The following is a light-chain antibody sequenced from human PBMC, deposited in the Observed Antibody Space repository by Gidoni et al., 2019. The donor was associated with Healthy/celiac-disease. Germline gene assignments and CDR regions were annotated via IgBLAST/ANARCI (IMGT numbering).Light chain of an antibody. CDR1: QSVSSY. Sequence: IVLTQSPATLSLSPGERATLSCRASQSVSSYLAWYHQKPGQAPRLLIYDASNRATGIPARFSGSGSGTDFTLTISSLEPEDFAVYYCQQRSNWITFGQXTRLEIK. V-gene: IGKV3-11*01. CDR2: DAS. J-gene: IGKJ5*01. CDR3: QQRSNWIT.